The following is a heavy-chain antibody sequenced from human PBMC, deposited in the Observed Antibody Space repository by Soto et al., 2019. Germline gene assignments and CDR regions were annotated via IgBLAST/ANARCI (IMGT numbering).Heavy chain of an antibody. J-gene: IGHJ5*02. CDR3: ARAGLRTPCDP. CDR1: GGSISSGGYS. D-gene: IGHD1-1*01. V-gene: IGHV4-30-2*01. CDR2: IYHSGST. Sequence: SETLSLTCAVSGGSISSGGYSWSWIRQPPGKGLEWIGYIYHSGSTYYNPSLKSRVTISVDRSKNQFSLKLSSVTAADTAVYYCARAGLRTPCDPWGQGTLVTVSS.